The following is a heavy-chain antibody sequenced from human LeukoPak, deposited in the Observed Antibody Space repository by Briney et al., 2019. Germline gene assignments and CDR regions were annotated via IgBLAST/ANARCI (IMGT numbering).Heavy chain of an antibody. V-gene: IGHV3-23*01. J-gene: IGHJ5*02. Sequence: PGGSLRLSCAAPGVIISSYAMSWVRQAPGKGLEWVSAINGRGDNTYYADFVKGRFTISRDNSKSTVYLQMNSLRTEETAVYYCAKDRVSPGFNWFDPWGQGTLVTVSS. D-gene: IGHD2/OR15-2a*01. CDR1: GVIISSYA. CDR3: AKDRVSPGFNWFDP. CDR2: INGRGDNT.